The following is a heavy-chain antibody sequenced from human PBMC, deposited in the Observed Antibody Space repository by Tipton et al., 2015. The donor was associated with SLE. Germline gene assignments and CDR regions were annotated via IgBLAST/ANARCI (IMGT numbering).Heavy chain of an antibody. D-gene: IGHD6-19*01. CDR3: ARLSTGWYGGFDY. CDR2: IYYSGST. J-gene: IGHJ4*02. CDR1: GGSISSYY. V-gene: IGHV4-59*12. Sequence: TLSLTCTVSGGSISSYYWSWIRQPPGKGLEWIGYIYYSGSTYYNPSLKSRVTISVDTSKNQFSLKLNSVTAADTAVYYCARLSTGWYGGFDYWGQGTLVTVSS.